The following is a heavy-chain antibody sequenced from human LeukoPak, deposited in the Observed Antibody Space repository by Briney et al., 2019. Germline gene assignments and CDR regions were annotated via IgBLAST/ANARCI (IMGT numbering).Heavy chain of an antibody. CDR3: AKSPTGSAYNCLDR. CDR2: ITSSGGTT. CDR1: GFTLGNYA. Sequence: PGGSLRLSCAAAGFTLGNYAMSWVRHAPGKGLEWVSTITSSGGTTYYTDSVKGRFTISRDNSKNTLYLQMNSLRAEDTAVYYCAKSPTGSAYNCLDRWGQGTLVTVSS. J-gene: IGHJ5*02. V-gene: IGHV3-23*01.